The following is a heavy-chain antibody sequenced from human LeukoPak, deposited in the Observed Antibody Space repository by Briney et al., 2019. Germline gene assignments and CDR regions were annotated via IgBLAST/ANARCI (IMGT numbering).Heavy chain of an antibody. CDR1: RYTFTGYY. Sequence: GVSVKGSCKTSRYTFTGYYINWLRQAPGQGLEWMGWINPNSGGTNYAQNFQGRVTMTRDTSINTAYMELGRLRSDDTAVYYCARSPGLDTAVVNRPWGQGTLITVSS. V-gene: IGHV1-2*02. CDR3: ARSPGLDTAVVNRP. CDR2: INPNSGGT. J-gene: IGHJ5*02. D-gene: IGHD5-18*01.